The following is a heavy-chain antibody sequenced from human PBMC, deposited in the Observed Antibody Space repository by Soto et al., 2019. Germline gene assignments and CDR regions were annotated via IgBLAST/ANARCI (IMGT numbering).Heavy chain of an antibody. J-gene: IGHJ4*02. Sequence: QVQLVESGGGVVQPGRSLRLSCAASGFTFSSYGMHWVRQAPGKGLEWVAVIWYDGSNKYYADSVKGRFTISRDNSKNTLYLQRNSLRAEDTAVYNCAREGKVVGARSYYFDYWGQGTLVTVSS. D-gene: IGHD1-26*01. CDR3: AREGKVVGARSYYFDY. V-gene: IGHV3-33*01. CDR2: IWYDGSNK. CDR1: GFTFSSYG.